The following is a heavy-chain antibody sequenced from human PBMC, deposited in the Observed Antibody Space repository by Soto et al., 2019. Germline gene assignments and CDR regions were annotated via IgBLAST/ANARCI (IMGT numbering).Heavy chain of an antibody. D-gene: IGHD3-16*01. Sequence: PSETLSLTCTVSVDSISSGDYYWSWIRQHPGKALEWLALIYWDDDKRYSPSLKSRLTITKDTSKNQVVLTMTNMDPVGTATYYCAHGGYWGQGTLVTVSS. CDR3: AHGGY. V-gene: IGHV2-5*08. CDR2: IYWDDDK. CDR1: VDSISSGDYY. J-gene: IGHJ4*02.